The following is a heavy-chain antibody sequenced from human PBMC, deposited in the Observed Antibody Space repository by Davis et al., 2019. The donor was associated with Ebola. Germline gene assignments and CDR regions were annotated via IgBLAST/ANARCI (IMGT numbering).Heavy chain of an antibody. J-gene: IGHJ4*02. D-gene: IGHD3-22*01. V-gene: IGHV3-74*01. Sequence: GESLKISCAASGFTFSSYSMNWVRQAPGKGLVWVSRINPDGGRTGYADSVKGRFTISRDSAKNTVYLQMNSLRVEDTAVYYCTRDFDRVREWGQGTLVTVSS. CDR2: INPDGGRT. CDR3: TRDFDRVRE. CDR1: GFTFSSYS.